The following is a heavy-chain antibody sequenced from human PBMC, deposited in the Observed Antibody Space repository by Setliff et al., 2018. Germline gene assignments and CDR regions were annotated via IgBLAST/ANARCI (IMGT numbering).Heavy chain of an antibody. J-gene: IGHJ4*02. CDR3: ARDRKEIVVKPPTASLDY. V-gene: IGHV1-69*05. Sequence: SVKVSCKASGGTFSSYGISWVRQAPGQGLEWMGGTIPMLGTTNYARKFQGRVTIITDESTTTAYMEVRSLRSDDTAVYYCARDRKEIVVKPPTASLDYWGQGTQVTVSS. CDR2: TIPMLGTT. CDR1: GGTFSSYG. D-gene: IGHD2-2*01.